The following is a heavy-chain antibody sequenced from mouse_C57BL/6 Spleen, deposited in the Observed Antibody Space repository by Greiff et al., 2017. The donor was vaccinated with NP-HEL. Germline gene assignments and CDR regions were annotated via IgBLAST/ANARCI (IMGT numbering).Heavy chain of an antibody. V-gene: IGHV14-3*01. J-gene: IGHJ3*01. CDR3: ARGDGTWFAY. CDR2: IDPANGNT. CDR1: GFTFTNTY. Sequence: EVMLVESVAELVRPGASVKLSCTASGFTFTNTYMHWVKQRPEQGLEWIGRIDPANGNTKYAPKFQGKATITADTSSNTAYLQLSSLTSEDTAIYYCARGDGTWFAYWGQGTLVTVSS.